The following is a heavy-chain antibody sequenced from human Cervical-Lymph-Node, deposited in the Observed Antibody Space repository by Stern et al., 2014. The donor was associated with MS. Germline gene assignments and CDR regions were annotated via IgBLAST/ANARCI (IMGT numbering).Heavy chain of an antibody. CDR3: ASWDSGSYYRGFDY. Sequence: QVQLQESGPGLVKPSETLSLTCTASGGSVSSGSHYWSWIRQPPGKGLEWIGYIYYSGSTNYNPSLKSRVTMSVDTSKNQFSLELSSVTAADTAVYYCASWDSGSYYRGFDYWGQGTLVTVSS. V-gene: IGHV4-61*01. CDR2: IYYSGST. J-gene: IGHJ4*02. D-gene: IGHD1-26*01. CDR1: GGSVSSGSHY.